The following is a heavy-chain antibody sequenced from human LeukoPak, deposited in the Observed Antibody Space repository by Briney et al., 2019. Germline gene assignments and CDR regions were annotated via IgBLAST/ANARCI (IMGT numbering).Heavy chain of an antibody. Sequence: SVKVSCKASGGTFSNYAISWVRQAPGQGLEWMGGIIPIFGTANYAQKFRGRVTMTTDTSTSTAYMELRSLRSDDTAVYYCARASVLLSADYWGQGTLVTVSS. CDR2: IIPIFGTA. CDR1: GGTFSNYA. J-gene: IGHJ4*02. D-gene: IGHD3-16*01. CDR3: ARASVLLSADY. V-gene: IGHV1-69*05.